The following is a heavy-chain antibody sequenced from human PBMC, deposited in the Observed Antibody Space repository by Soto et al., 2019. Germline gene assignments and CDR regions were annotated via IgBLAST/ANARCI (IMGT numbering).Heavy chain of an antibody. CDR2: ISGYNGNT. CDR1: GYTFTRFG. V-gene: IGHV1-18*01. D-gene: IGHD6-6*01. Sequence: QVQLVQSGAEVKKPGASVKVSCKASGYTFTRFGINWVRQAPGQGLEWMGWISGYNGNTNTAENFQGRVTMTTDTSATTAYMELRSLRSDDTAVYYCARAFAAGGQLVGGFDYWGQGTLVTVSS. CDR3: ARAFAAGGQLVGGFDY. J-gene: IGHJ4*02.